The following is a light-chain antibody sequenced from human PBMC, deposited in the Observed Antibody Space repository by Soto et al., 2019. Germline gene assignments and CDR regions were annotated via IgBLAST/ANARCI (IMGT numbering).Light chain of an antibody. CDR3: MQGSHWPIT. V-gene: IGKV2-30*01. Sequence: DVVMTQSPLSLPVTLGQPASISCRSTQSLVYSDGNTYLNWFQQRPGQSPRRLIYKVFKRDSGVPDRFSGSGSGTDFTLEISRVEAEDVGIYYCMQGSHWPITFGQGTRLEIK. CDR2: KVF. J-gene: IGKJ5*01. CDR1: QSLVYSDGNTY.